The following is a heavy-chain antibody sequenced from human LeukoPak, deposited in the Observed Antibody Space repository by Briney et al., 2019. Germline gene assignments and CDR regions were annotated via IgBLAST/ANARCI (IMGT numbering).Heavy chain of an antibody. Sequence: GGSLRLSCAVSGITLSNYGMSWVRQAPEKGLEWVASISDSGCSTNYADSVKGRFTISRDNPKNTLYLQMNSLRAEDTAVYFCAKRGVVIRVILVGFHKAAYYFESWGQGALVTVSS. CDR2: ISDSGCST. V-gene: IGHV3-23*01. CDR3: AKRGVVIRVILVGFHKAAYYFES. D-gene: IGHD3/OR15-3a*01. CDR1: GITLSNYG. J-gene: IGHJ4*02.